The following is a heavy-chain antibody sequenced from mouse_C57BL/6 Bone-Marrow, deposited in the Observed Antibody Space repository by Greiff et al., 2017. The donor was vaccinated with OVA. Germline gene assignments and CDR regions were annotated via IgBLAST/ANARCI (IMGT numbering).Heavy chain of an antibody. D-gene: IGHD3-2*02. CDR1: GFTFSDYY. CDR3: ARPAQAEMDY. Sequence: EVKLVESGGGLVQPGGSLKLSCAASGFTFSDYYMYWVRQTPEKRLEWVAYISNGGGSTYYPDTVKGRFTISSDNAKNHLYLQMKRLKTEDTAMYYCARPAQAEMDYWGQGTSVTVAS. CDR2: ISNGGGST. J-gene: IGHJ4*01. V-gene: IGHV5-12*01.